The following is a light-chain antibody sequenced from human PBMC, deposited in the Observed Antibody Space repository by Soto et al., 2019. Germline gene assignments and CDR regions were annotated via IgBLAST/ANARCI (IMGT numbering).Light chain of an antibody. J-gene: IGLJ3*02. CDR2: SNN. CDR1: SSNIGTNY. CDR3: ASWDDSLSGNCV. Sequence: QSVLTQPPSASGTPGQRVTISCSGSSSNIGTNYVYCYQQLPGTAPKLLIFSNNQRPSGVPDRFSGSKSGTSASLAISGLRSEDEADYYCASWDDSLSGNCVFGGGTKLTVL. V-gene: IGLV1-47*02.